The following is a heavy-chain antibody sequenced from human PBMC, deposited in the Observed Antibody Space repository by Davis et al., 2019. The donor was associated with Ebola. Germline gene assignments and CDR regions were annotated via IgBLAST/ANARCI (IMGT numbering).Heavy chain of an antibody. Sequence: SETLSLTCSVSGGSISYYYWSWIRQPPGKGLEWIGYIYYSGSTNYNPSLKSRVTISVDTSKNQFSLKLSSVTAADTAVYYCAGIVVVPAAMRGYYYYYGMDVWGKGTTVTVSS. CDR1: GGSISYYY. J-gene: IGHJ6*04. V-gene: IGHV4-59*12. D-gene: IGHD2-2*01. CDR2: IYYSGST. CDR3: AGIVVVPAAMRGYYYYYGMDV.